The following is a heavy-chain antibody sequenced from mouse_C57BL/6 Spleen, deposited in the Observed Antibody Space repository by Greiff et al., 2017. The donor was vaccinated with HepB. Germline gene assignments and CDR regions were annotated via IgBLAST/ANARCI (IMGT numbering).Heavy chain of an antibody. CDR2: IDPETGGT. D-gene: IGHD2-4*01. J-gene: IGHJ2*01. Sequence: QVQLQQSGAELVRPGASVTLSCKASGYTFTDYDMHWVKQTPVHGLEWIGAIDPETGGTAYNQKFKGKAILTADKSSSTAYMELRSLTSEDSAVYYCKRDYDYDERGDYWGQGTTLTVSS. CDR1: GYTFTDYD. CDR3: KRDYDYDERGDY. V-gene: IGHV1-15*01.